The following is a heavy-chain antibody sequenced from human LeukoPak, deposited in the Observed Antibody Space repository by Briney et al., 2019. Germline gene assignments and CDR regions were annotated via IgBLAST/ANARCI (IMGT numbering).Heavy chain of an antibody. CDR1: GYTLTELS. D-gene: IGHD5-12*01. CDR2: FDPEDGET. CDR3: AIVVDSDYDWGSRY. J-gene: IGHJ4*02. V-gene: IGHV1-24*01. Sequence: ASVKVSCKVSGYTLTELSMHWVRQAPGKGLEWMGGFDPEDGETIYAQKFQGRVTMTEDTSTDTAYMELSSLRSEDTAVYYCAIVVDSDYDWGSRYWGQGTLVTVSS.